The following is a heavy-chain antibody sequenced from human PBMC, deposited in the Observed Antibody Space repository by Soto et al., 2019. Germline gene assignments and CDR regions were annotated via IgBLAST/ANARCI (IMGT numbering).Heavy chain of an antibody. J-gene: IGHJ4*02. D-gene: IGHD1-26*01. Sequence: EVQVVESGGGLVKPGGSLRLSCASSGFTFSTYTMNWVRQAPGKGLECVSSINGRSNYKYYTDSVKSRFTISRDNAKNTLYLELRGLRAGESAVYYCAREAGMVGGTSALDYWGLGTLFTVSS. CDR1: GFTFSTYT. V-gene: IGHV3-21*01. CDR3: AREAGMVGGTSALDY. CDR2: INGRSNYK.